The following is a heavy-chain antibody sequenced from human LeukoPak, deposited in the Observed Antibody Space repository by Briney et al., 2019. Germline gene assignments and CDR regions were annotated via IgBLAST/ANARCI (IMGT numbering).Heavy chain of an antibody. D-gene: IGHD5-18*01. V-gene: IGHV3-23*01. CDR2: LSGRGSTT. CDR1: GFTFRSYA. J-gene: IGHJ2*01. Sequence: GGSLRLSCAASGFTFRSYAMSWVRQAPGKGLEWVSGLSGRGSTTHSADSVKGRFIISRDNSKNTLYLRLNSLRVEDTAVYYCAKGDSYGSYWYFALWGRGTLVTVSS. CDR3: AKGDSYGSYWYFAL.